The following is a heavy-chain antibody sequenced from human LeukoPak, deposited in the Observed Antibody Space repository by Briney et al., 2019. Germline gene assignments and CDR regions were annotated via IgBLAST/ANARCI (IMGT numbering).Heavy chain of an antibody. CDR1: GLTFISEW. Sequence: PVGSLRLSCAASGLTFISEWMSRVHRAPGKELEWLAKIKQVGSEKYYVDSVKGRFAISRDNSKNSLYMQMNSLRVEDTAVYYCAREVPYYDSSGYPPYYFDYWGQGTLVTVSS. V-gene: IGHV3-7*01. CDR3: AREVPYYDSSGYPPYYFDY. CDR2: IKQVGSEK. J-gene: IGHJ4*02. D-gene: IGHD3-22*01.